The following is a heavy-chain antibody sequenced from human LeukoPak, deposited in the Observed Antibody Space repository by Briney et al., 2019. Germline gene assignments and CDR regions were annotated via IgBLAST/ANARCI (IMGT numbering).Heavy chain of an antibody. D-gene: IGHD3-10*01. J-gene: IGHJ4*02. CDR1: GFTFSSYA. V-gene: IGHV3-23*01. CDR2: ISSSGGTT. Sequence: GGSLRLSCAACGFTFSSYAMTWVRQAPGKGLEWVSTISSSGGTTYYADSVKGRFTISRDNSKNTLYLQMNSLRAEDTALYYCAKSPRGSRVDYWGQGTLVTVSS. CDR3: AKSPRGSRVDY.